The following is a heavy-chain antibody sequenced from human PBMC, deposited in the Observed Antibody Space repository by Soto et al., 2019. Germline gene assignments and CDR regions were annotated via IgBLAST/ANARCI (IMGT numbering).Heavy chain of an antibody. D-gene: IGHD1-7*01. V-gene: IGHV4-39*01. CDR2: IYYSGST. J-gene: IGHJ5*02. CDR3: ARQRITGTTSVVWFDP. CDR1: GGSISSSSYY. Sequence: SETLSLTCTVSGGSISSSSYYWGWIRQPPGKGLEWIGSIYYSGSTYYNPSLKSRVTISVDTSKNQFSLKLSSVTAADTAVYYCARQRITGTTSVVWFDPWGQGTLVTVSS.